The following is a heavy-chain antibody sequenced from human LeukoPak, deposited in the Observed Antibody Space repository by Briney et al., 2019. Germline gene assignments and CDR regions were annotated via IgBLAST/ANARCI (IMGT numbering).Heavy chain of an antibody. J-gene: IGHJ4*02. CDR3: ASMHVWDY. CDR2: IKQDGSEK. CDR1: GFTFSSYS. D-gene: IGHD2-21*01. V-gene: IGHV3-7*01. Sequence: PGGSLRLSCAASGFTFSSYSMNWVRQAPGKGLEWVANIKQDGSEKYYVDSVKGRFTISRDNAKNSLYLQMNSLRAEDTAVYYCASMHVWDYWGQGTLVTVSS.